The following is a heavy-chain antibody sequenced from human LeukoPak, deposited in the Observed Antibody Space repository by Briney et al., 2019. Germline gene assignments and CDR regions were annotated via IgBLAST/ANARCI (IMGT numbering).Heavy chain of an antibody. CDR3: ARDLSASWYSLAY. CDR2: IDWSGGAI. J-gene: IGHJ4*02. D-gene: IGHD6-13*01. Sequence: GGSLRLSCVASALNIGDYGMSWVRQVPGKGLEWVAGIDWSGGAISYSDSVKGRFAISRDNTKNSLYPQMTSLRVDDTAVYYCARDLSASWYSLAYWGQGTLVTVSS. CDR1: ALNIGDYG. V-gene: IGHV3-20*04.